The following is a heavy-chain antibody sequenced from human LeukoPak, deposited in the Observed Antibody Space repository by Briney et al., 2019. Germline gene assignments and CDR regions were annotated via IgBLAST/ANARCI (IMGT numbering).Heavy chain of an antibody. Sequence: GGSLRLSCAASGFTVRSNYMSWVRQAPGKGLEWVSVIYSGGSTYYADSVKGRFTISRDNSKNTLYLQMNSLRAEDTAVYYCATPLLWFGELSTDYWGQGTLVTVSS. CDR2: IYSGGST. V-gene: IGHV3-66*01. CDR1: GFTVRSNY. J-gene: IGHJ4*02. CDR3: ATPLLWFGELSTDY. D-gene: IGHD3-10*01.